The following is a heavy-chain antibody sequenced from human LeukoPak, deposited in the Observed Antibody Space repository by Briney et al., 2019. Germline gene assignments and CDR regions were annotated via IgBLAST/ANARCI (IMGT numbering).Heavy chain of an antibody. D-gene: IGHD2-2*01. CDR2: ISAYNGNT. J-gene: IGHJ5*02. CDR1: GYTFTSYG. V-gene: IGHV1-18*01. CDR3: ARTYCSSTSCYKNWFDP. Sequence: AASVKVSCKASGYTFTSYGISWVRQAPGQGPEWMGWISAYNGNTNYPQKLQGRVTMTTDTSTSTAYMELRSLRSDDTAVYYCARTYCSSTSCYKNWFDPWGQGTLVTVSS.